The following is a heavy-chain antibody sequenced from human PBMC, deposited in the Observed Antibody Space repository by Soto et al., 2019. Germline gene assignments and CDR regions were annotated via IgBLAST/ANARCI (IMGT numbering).Heavy chain of an antibody. CDR2: MNPNSGNT. CDR1: GYTFTSYD. CDR3: ARGMPPVVVVAATRGDCYYYMDV. J-gene: IGHJ6*03. D-gene: IGHD2-15*01. V-gene: IGHV1-8*01. Sequence: ASVKVSCKASGYTFTSYDINWVRQATGQGLEWMGWMNPNSGNTGYAQKFQGRVTMTRNTSISTAYMELSSLRSEDTAVYYCARGMPPVVVVAATRGDCYYYMDVWGKGTTVTVSS.